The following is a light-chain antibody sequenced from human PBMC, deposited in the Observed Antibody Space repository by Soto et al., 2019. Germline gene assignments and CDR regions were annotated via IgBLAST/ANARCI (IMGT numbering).Light chain of an antibody. J-gene: IGKJ4*01. CDR3: QKYNSAPLT. V-gene: IGKV1-27*01. CDR1: HGIAPY. Sequence: DVPMTQSPSSLSAFVGDRVTITCRASHGIAPYLAWFQQKPGKVPKLLIYATSTLQSGVPSRFSGSGSGTDVTLTINSLQPEDVGTYYCQKYNSAPLTFGGGTKVEIK. CDR2: ATS.